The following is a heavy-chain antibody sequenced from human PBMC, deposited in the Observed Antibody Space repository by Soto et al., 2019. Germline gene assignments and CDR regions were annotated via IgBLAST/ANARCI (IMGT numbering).Heavy chain of an antibody. Sequence: QVQLVQSGAEVKKPGSSVKVSCKASGGTFSSYTISWVRQAPGQGLEWMGRIIPILGIANYAQKFQGRVTITADKSTSTXXXELSSLRSEDTAXXXXXXXAAAGTFYYYMDVWGKGTTVTVSS. CDR1: GGTFSSYT. D-gene: IGHD6-13*01. CDR2: IIPILGIA. CDR3: XXXAAAGTFYYYMDV. J-gene: IGHJ6*03. V-gene: IGHV1-69*02.